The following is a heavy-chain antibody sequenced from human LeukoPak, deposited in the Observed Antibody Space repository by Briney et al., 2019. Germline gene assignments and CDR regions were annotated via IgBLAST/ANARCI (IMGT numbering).Heavy chain of an antibody. Sequence: ASVKVSCKASGGTFSSYAIRWVRQAPGQGLEWMGGIIPIFGTANYAQKFQGRVTMTRDMSTSTVYMELSSLRSEDTAVYYCAREYYYDSSGYYQYYFDYWGQGTLVTVSS. CDR3: AREYYYDSSGYYQYYFDY. J-gene: IGHJ4*02. V-gene: IGHV1-69*05. CDR2: IIPIFGTA. D-gene: IGHD3-22*01. CDR1: GGTFSSYA.